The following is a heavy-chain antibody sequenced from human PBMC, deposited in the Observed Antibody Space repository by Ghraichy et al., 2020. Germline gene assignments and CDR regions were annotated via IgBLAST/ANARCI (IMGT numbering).Heavy chain of an antibody. V-gene: IGHV4-31*03. D-gene: IGHD4-17*01. CDR1: GDSVNSGGYY. CDR3: ARGNDYGDGLALCYFDF. CDR2: IYSSGDT. J-gene: IGHJ4*02. Sequence: LSLTCTVSGDSVNSGGYYWSWIRQYPGKGLEWIGYIYSSGDTFYTPSLKSRATISLDTSKNQFSLHLTSVTSADTALYYCARGNDYGDGLALCYFDFWGQGTLVSVSS.